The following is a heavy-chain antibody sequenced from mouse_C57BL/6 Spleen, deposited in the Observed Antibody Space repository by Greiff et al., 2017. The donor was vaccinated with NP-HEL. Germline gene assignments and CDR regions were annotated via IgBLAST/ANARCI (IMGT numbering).Heavy chain of an antibody. V-gene: IGHV4-1*01. CDR1: GIDFSRYW. CDR2: INPDSSTI. CDR3: ARQGDYFHWYFDV. D-gene: IGHD2-4*01. J-gene: IGHJ1*03. Sequence: EVKLLQSGGGLVQPGGSLKLSCAASGIDFSRYWMSWVRRAPGNGLEWIGEINPDSSTINYAPSLKDKFIISRDNAKNTLYLQMSKVRSEDTALYYCARQGDYFHWYFDVWGTGTTVTVSS.